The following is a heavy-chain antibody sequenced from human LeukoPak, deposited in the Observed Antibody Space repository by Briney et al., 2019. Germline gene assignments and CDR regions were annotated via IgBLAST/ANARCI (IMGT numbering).Heavy chain of an antibody. Sequence: TETLSLTCTVSGGSISSYYWSWIRQPAGKGLEWIGRIYTSGSTKSNPSLNSRVPMSVDTSKNQFSLKLSSVTAADTAVYYCARYDAFDIWGQGTMVTVSS. V-gene: IGHV4-4*07. CDR1: GGSISSYY. CDR3: ARYDAFDI. CDR2: IYTSGST. J-gene: IGHJ3*02.